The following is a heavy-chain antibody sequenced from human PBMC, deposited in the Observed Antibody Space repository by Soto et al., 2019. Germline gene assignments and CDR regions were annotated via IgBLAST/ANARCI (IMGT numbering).Heavy chain of an antibody. CDR3: AKGTWHQPSGGES. D-gene: IGHD1-26*01. CDR1: GFTFSSYP. V-gene: IGHV3-23*01. CDR2: IDGSGDST. J-gene: IGHJ5*02. Sequence: EVQLLESGGGLVQPGGSLRLSCAASGFTFSSYPMSWVRQAPGKGLEWVSGIDGSGDSTYYADSVTGRFTISRDSSKTTMYLQMNSLRAEDTAGYYCAKGTWHQPSGGESWGQGTLVTVSA.